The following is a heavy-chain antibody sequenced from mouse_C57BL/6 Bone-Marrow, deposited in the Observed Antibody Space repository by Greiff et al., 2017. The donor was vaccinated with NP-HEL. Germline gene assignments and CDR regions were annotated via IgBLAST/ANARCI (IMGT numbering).Heavy chain of an antibody. CDR3: ARPLLD. Sequence: VQLQQSRPELVKPGASVKISCKASGYAFSSSWMNWVKQRPGKGLEWIGRIYPGDGDTNYNGKFKGKATLTADKSSSTAYMQLSSLTSEDSAVYFCARPLLDWGQGTLVTVSA. J-gene: IGHJ3*01. V-gene: IGHV1-82*01. CDR2: IYPGDGDT. CDR1: GYAFSSSW.